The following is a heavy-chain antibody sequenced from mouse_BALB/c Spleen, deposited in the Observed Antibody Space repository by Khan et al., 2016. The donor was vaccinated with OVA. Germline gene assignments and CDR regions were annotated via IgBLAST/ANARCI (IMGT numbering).Heavy chain of an antibody. CDR2: INTYNGDT. CDR3: ARDGDVYHYYAMDY. V-gene: IGHV1-20*02. J-gene: IGHJ4*01. D-gene: IGHD2-3*01. Sequence: VQLQQSGPELVKPGASVKISCKASGYSFTGYFMNWVMQSHGKSLEWIGRINTYNGDTFYNQKFKGKATLTVKKYSSTAHMELRSLASEDSAVYYCARDGDVYHYYAMDYWGQGTSVTVSS. CDR1: GYSFTGYF.